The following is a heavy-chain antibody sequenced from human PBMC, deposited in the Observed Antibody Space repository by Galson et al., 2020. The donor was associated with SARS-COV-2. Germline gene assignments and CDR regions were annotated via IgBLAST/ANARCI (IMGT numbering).Heavy chain of an antibody. CDR2: ISSSGSTI. V-gene: IGHV3-11*01. D-gene: IGHD2-2*01. CDR1: GFTFSDYY. CDR3: ARDLIVVVPAAQNSRASYYYYGMDV. Sequence: KIGESLKISCAASGFTFSDYYMSWIRQAPGKGLEWVSYISSSGSTIYYADSVKGRFTISRDNAKNSLYLQMNSLRAEDTAVYYCARDLIVVVPAAQNSRASYYYYGMDVWGQGTTVTVSS. J-gene: IGHJ6*02.